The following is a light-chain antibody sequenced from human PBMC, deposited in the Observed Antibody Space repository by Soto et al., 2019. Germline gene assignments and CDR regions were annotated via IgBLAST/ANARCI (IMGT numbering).Light chain of an antibody. Sequence: EIVMTQSPATLSVSPGERATLSCTASQSVRSNSAWFQQKPGQAPRLLIYGSATRATGIPARFSGSGSGTEFTLIISSLQSEDVAVYYCQQYNNWPLTFGGGTKVEI. V-gene: IGKV3-15*01. J-gene: IGKJ4*01. CDR3: QQYNNWPLT. CDR1: QSVRSN. CDR2: GSA.